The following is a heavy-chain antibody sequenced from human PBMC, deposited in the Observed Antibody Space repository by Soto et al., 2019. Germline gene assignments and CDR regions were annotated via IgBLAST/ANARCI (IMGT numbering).Heavy chain of an antibody. J-gene: IGHJ4*02. CDR3: ASASYGSGNFC. V-gene: IGHV1-3*01. CDR2: INAGNGNT. CDR1: GYTFSNYL. Sequence: QVQLVQSGAEVKKPGASVKVSCKASGYTFSNYLLHWVRQAPGQRLEWMGWINAGNGNTKYSQRFQGRVTLTRDTSASTAYMELSSLRSENPAVYYCASASYGSGNFCWGQGTLVTVSS. D-gene: IGHD3-10*01.